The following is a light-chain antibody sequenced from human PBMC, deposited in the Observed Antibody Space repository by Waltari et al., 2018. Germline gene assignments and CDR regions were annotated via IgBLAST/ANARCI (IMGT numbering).Light chain of an antibody. CDR2: DTS. Sequence: QAVVTQEPSLTVSPGGTITLTCGSSNGAVTSGHYPYWFQQKPGQVPRTRIYDTSNKHSWTPARFSGSLLGGKAALTLSGAQPEDEADYYCFLSYSGVGVFGGGTKLTVL. CDR1: NGAVTSGHY. CDR3: FLSYSGVGV. J-gene: IGLJ3*02. V-gene: IGLV7-46*01.